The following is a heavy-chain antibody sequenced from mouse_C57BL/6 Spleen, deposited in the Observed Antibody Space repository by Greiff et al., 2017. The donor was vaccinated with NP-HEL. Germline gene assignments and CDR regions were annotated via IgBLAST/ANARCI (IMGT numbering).Heavy chain of an antibody. CDR3: ARDGTGLDD. Sequence: EVMLVESEGGLVQPGSSMKLSCTASGFTFSDYYMAWVRQVPEKGLEWVANINYDGSSTYYLDSLKSRFIISRDNAKNILYLQMSSLKSEDTATYYCARDGTGLDDWGQGTTLTVSS. V-gene: IGHV5-16*01. CDR1: GFTFSDYY. CDR2: INYDGSST. D-gene: IGHD4-1*01. J-gene: IGHJ2*01.